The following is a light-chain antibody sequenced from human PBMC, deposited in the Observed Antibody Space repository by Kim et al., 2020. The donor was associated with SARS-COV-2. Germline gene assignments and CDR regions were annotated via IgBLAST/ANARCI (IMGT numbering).Light chain of an antibody. Sequence: SYELTQPPSVSVSPGQTASITCSGDKLGDKYACWYQQKPGQSPVLVIYQDSKRPSGFPERFSGSNSGNTATLTISGTQAMDEADYYCQAWDSSTEEVFGG. CDR1: KLGDKY. V-gene: IGLV3-1*01. J-gene: IGLJ2*01. CDR2: QDS. CDR3: QAWDSSTEEV.